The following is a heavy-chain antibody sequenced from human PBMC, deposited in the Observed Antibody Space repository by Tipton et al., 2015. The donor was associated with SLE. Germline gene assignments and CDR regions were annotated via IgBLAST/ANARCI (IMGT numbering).Heavy chain of an antibody. J-gene: IGHJ3*02. V-gene: IGHV4-39*07. Sequence: TLSLTCTVSGGSISSSSYYWGWIRQPPGKGLEWIGSIYYSGSTYYNPSLKSRVTISVDTSKNQFSLKLSPVTAADTAVYYCARGLYYYDSSGYYRDAFDIWGQGTMVTVSS. CDR1: GGSISSSSYY. CDR2: IYYSGST. D-gene: IGHD3-22*01. CDR3: ARGLYYYDSSGYYRDAFDI.